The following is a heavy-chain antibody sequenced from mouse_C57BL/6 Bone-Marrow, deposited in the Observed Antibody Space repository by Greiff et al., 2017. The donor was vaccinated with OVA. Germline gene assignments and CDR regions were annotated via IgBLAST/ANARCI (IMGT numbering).Heavy chain of an antibody. D-gene: IGHD1-1*01. CDR2: IHPNSGST. V-gene: IGHV1-64*01. J-gene: IGHJ4*01. CDR1: GYTFTSYW. Sequence: VQLQQPGAELVKPGASVKLSCKASGYTFTSYWMPWVKQRPGQGLEWIGMIHPNSGSTNYNEKFKSKATLTVDKSSSTAYMQLSSLTSEDSAIYYCTRTDYYGSSYYAIDYWGQGTSVTVSS. CDR3: TRTDYYGSSYYAIDY.